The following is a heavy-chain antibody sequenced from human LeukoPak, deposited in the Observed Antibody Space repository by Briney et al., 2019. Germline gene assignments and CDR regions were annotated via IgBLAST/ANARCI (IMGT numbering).Heavy chain of an antibody. J-gene: IGHJ4*02. CDR1: RLDFNVYG. CDR2: VSADGTER. CDR3: AKGSSAYGHPTSPLFDF. D-gene: IGHD3-22*01. Sequence: GGSLRLSRLGSRLDFNVYGMHWVRQAPGRGLEWEAVVSADGTERHYADSVKGRFTISRDNAKNTLFLQMNSLRTEDTAVYYCAKGSSAYGHPTSPLFDFWGQGTQVTVSS. V-gene: IGHV3-30*18.